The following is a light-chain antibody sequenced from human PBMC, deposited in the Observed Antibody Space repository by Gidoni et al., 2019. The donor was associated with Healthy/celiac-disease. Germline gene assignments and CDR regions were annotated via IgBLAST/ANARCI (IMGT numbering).Light chain of an antibody. CDR3: QQYDNLPPLT. V-gene: IGKV1-33*01. CDR2: DES. J-gene: IGKJ4*01. Sequence: DIQMTQSPSSLSASVGDRVTITFQASQDISNYLNWYQQKPGKAPKLLIYDESNLETGVPSRFSGSGSGTDFTFTISSLQPEDIATYYCQQYDNLPPLTFGGGTKVEIK. CDR1: QDISNY.